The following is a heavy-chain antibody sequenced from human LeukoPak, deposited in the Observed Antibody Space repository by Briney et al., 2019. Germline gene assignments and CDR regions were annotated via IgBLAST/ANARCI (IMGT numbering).Heavy chain of an antibody. CDR1: GGSISSYY. CDR2: IYTSGST. CDR3: ARDSPYCGGDCVDDAFDI. Sequence: SETLSLTCTVSGGSISSYYWSWIRQPAGKGLEWIGRIYTSGSTNYNPSLKSRVTISVDTSKNQFSLKLRSVTAADTAVYYCARDSPYCGGDCVDDAFDIWGQGTMVTVSS. D-gene: IGHD2-21*02. V-gene: IGHV4-4*07. J-gene: IGHJ3*02.